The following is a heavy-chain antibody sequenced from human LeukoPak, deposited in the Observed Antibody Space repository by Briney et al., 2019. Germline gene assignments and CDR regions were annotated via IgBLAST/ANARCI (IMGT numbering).Heavy chain of an antibody. Sequence: GGSLRLSCAASGFTFSSYWMSWVRQAPGKGLKWVASIKHDGSEKYYVGSVRGRFTISRDNAKNSLYVQMNSLRGEDTAVYYCVRRWIAANTFDIWGQGTMVTVSS. CDR2: IKHDGSEK. D-gene: IGHD2-15*01. CDR1: GFTFSSYW. V-gene: IGHV3-7*01. CDR3: VRRWIAANTFDI. J-gene: IGHJ3*02.